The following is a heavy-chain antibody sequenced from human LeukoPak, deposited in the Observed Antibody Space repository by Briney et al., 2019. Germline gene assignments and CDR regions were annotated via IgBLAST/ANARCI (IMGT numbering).Heavy chain of an antibody. V-gene: IGHV4-34*01. J-gene: IGHJ1*01. CDR2: INHGGSN. Sequence: SDTLSLTCVVYGGSFSDYYWRWIRQPTGKGLEWIGEINHGGSNNYNPSLKSRVTISVDTSKSQFSLKLSSVIAADTAVYYCGDSSGYQQRWGQGTLVTVSS. CDR3: GDSSGYQQR. CDR1: GGSFSDYY. D-gene: IGHD3-22*01.